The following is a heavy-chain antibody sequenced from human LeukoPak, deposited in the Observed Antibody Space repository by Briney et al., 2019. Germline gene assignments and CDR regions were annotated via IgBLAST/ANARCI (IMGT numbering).Heavy chain of an antibody. Sequence: PSETLSLTCAVYGGSFSGYYWSWIRQPPGKGLEWIGETNHSGSTSYNPSLKSRVTISVDTSKNQFSLKLSSVTAADTAVYYCARSYDFWRKYNNWFDPWGQGTLVTVSS. CDR2: TNHSGST. CDR1: GGSFSGYY. V-gene: IGHV4-34*01. CDR3: ARSYDFWRKYNNWFDP. D-gene: IGHD3-3*01. J-gene: IGHJ5*02.